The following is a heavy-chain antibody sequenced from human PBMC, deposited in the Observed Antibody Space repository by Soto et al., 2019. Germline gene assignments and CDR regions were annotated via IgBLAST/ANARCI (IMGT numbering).Heavy chain of an antibody. CDR1: EFAFSSYG. CDR2: ISYDGSDE. D-gene: IGHD6-19*01. Sequence: QVQLVESVGGVVQPGRSLRLSCVASEFAFSSYGMHWVRQAPGKGLEWVAIISYDGSDEYYADSVKGRFTISRDNSKRTVYLQMNSLRPEDTAVYYCAKDSSGGQPDYWVQGTLVTVSS. CDR3: AKDSSGGQPDY. J-gene: IGHJ4*02. V-gene: IGHV3-30*18.